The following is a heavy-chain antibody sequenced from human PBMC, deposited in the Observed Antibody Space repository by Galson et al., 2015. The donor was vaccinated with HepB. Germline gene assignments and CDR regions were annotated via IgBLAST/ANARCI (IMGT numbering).Heavy chain of an antibody. Sequence: SLRLSCAASGFTLSFYVMHWVRQAPGKRLEYVSSITSDGGSTYYADSVKGRFTISRDNSKSMLYLQMSSLRLEDTAVYYCVKEDISSSWPKGLFDYWGQGTLVTVSS. V-gene: IGHV3-64D*06. CDR1: GFTLSFYV. D-gene: IGHD6-13*01. J-gene: IGHJ4*02. CDR3: VKEDISSSWPKGLFDY. CDR2: ITSDGGST.